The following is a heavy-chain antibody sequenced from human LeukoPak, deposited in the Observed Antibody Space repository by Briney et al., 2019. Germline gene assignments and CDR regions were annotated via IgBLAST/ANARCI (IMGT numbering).Heavy chain of an antibody. CDR1: GFSFNTYW. Sequence: GGSLRLSCAASGFSFNTYWMTWVRQAPGKGLEWVANIKQDGSEKDYVDSVKGRFTISRDNGKNSLYLQMNSLTAEDTAVYYCARDPLAPDYWGQGTLVTVSS. J-gene: IGHJ4*02. CDR2: IKQDGSEK. D-gene: IGHD5-12*01. CDR3: ARDPLAPDY. V-gene: IGHV3-7*01.